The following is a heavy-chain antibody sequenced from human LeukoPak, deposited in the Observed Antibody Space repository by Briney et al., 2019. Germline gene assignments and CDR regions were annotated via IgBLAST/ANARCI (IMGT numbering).Heavy chain of an antibody. CDR2: INPNSGGT. Sequence: ASVKVSCKASGYTFTDYYMHWVRQAPGQGLEWMGWINPNSGGTNYAQKFQGRVTMTRDTSISTAYMELSRPRSDDTAVYYCARSYGLGGNYFDYWGQGTLVTVSS. D-gene: IGHD3-16*01. J-gene: IGHJ4*02. V-gene: IGHV1-2*02. CDR3: ARSYGLGGNYFDY. CDR1: GYTFTDYY.